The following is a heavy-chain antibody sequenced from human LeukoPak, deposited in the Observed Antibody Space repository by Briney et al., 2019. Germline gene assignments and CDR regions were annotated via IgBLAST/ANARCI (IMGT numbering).Heavy chain of an antibody. Sequence: SETLSLTCAVYGGSFSGYYWSWIRQPPGKGLEWIGEINHSGSTNYNPSLKSRVTISVDTSKNQFSLKLSSVTAADTAVYYCARVEYSGYDHIDYWGQGTLVTVSS. V-gene: IGHV4-34*01. CDR3: ARVEYSGYDHIDY. CDR2: INHSGST. D-gene: IGHD5-12*01. J-gene: IGHJ4*02. CDR1: GGSFSGYY.